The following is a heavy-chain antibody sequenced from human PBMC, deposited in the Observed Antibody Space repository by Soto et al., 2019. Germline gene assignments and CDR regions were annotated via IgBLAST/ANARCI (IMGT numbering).Heavy chain of an antibody. Sequence: GGSLRLSCVASGFTFGSYGMHWVRQAPGKGLEWVAYISYNGTIKSYGDSVKGRFIISRDNTKSTMYLQMNSLRAEDTATYHCAKEMTTNPFEYWGQGALVTVSS. D-gene: IGHD4-17*01. CDR1: GFTFGSYG. CDR3: AKEMTTNPFEY. CDR2: ISYNGTIK. J-gene: IGHJ4*02. V-gene: IGHV3-30*18.